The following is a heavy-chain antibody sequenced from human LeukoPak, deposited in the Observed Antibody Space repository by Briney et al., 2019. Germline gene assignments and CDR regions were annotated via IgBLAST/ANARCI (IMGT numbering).Heavy chain of an antibody. D-gene: IGHD1-26*01. CDR2: ISYDGSNK. V-gene: IGHV3-30-3*01. CDR1: GFTFSSYA. Sequence: GGSLRLSCAASGFTFSSYAMHWVRQAPGKGLEWVAVISYDGSNKYYADSVKGRFTISRDNFKNTLYLQMNSLRAEDTAVYYCARDFYVVGATTFDYWGQGTLVTVSS. J-gene: IGHJ4*02. CDR3: ARDFYVVGATTFDY.